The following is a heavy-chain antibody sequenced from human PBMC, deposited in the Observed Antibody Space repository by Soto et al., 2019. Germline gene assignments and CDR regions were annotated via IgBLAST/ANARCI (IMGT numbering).Heavy chain of an antibody. D-gene: IGHD2-2*01. Sequence: PSETLSLTCAVYGGSFSGYYWSWIRQPPGKGLEWIGEINHSGSTNYNPSLKSRVTISVDNSKNTLYLQMNSLRAEDTAVYYCATSRAIVVVPAAMYGFDPWGQGTLVTVSS. CDR1: GGSFSGYY. CDR3: ATSRAIVVVPAAMYGFDP. CDR2: INHSGST. J-gene: IGHJ5*02. V-gene: IGHV4-34*01.